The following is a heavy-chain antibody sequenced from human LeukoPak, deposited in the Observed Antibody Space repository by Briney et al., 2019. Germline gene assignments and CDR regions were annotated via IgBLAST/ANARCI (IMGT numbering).Heavy chain of an antibody. J-gene: IGHJ4*02. CDR2: INHSGST. CDR3: ARVARSYCSSISCPTRSLDY. CDR1: GGSFSGYY. D-gene: IGHD2-2*01. Sequence: SETLSLTCAVYGGSFSGYYWSWIRQPPGKGLEWIGEINHSGSTNYNPSLKSRVTISVDTSKNQFSLKLSSVTAADTAVYYCARVARSYCSSISCPTRSLDYWGQGTLVTVSS. V-gene: IGHV4-34*01.